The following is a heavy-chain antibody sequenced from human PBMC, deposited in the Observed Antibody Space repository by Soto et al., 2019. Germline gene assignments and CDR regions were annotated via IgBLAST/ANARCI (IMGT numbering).Heavy chain of an antibody. CDR3: ARSTPPIVVVPAAIFGGEEDYYYYYGMDV. CDR2: IIPIFGTA. V-gene: IGHV1-69*13. Sequence: SVKVSCKASGGTFSSYAISWVRQAPGQGLEWMGGIIPIFGTANYAQKFQGRVTITADESTSTAYMELSSLRSEDTAVYYCARSTPPIVVVPAAIFGGEEDYYYYYGMDVWGQGTTVTVSS. CDR1: GGTFSSYA. D-gene: IGHD2-2*01. J-gene: IGHJ6*02.